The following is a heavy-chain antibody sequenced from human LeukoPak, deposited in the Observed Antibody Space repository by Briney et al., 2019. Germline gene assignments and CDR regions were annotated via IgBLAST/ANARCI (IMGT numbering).Heavy chain of an antibody. CDR3: ARMTTRGMDV. CDR1: GFTFSSYD. Sequence: PGGSLRLSCAASGFTFSSYDMHWVRQATGKGLGWVSAIGTAGDPYYPASVKARFTISRENAKNSLYLQMNSLRAGDTAVYYCARMTTRGMDVWGKGTTVTVSS. CDR2: IGTAGDP. J-gene: IGHJ6*04. V-gene: IGHV3-13*05. D-gene: IGHD4-11*01.